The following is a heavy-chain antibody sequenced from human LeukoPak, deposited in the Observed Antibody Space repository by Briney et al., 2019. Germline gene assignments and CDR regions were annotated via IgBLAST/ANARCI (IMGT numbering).Heavy chain of an antibody. CDR1: GGSISSSSYY. CDR3: ASPRIGAFDI. V-gene: IGHV4-39*01. D-gene: IGHD2-15*01. CDR2: IYYSGST. Sequence: SETLSLTCTVSGGSISSSSYYWGWIRQPPGKGLEWIGSIYYSGSTRYNTSLKSRVTTSVDTSKNQFSLKLSSVTAADTAVYYCASPRIGAFDIWGQGTMVTVSS. J-gene: IGHJ3*02.